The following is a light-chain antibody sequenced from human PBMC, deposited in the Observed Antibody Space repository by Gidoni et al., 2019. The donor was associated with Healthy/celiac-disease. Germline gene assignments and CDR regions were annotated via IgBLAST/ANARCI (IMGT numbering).Light chain of an antibody. CDR3: NSRDSIHVV. Sequence: SSELTQDPAVSVALGQTVRITCQGDSLRSYYASWYQQKPGQAPVLVIYGKNNRPSGIPDRFSGSSSGNTASLTITGAQAEDEADYYCNSRDSIHVVFGGGTKLTVL. J-gene: IGLJ2*01. V-gene: IGLV3-19*01. CDR1: SLRSYY. CDR2: GKN.